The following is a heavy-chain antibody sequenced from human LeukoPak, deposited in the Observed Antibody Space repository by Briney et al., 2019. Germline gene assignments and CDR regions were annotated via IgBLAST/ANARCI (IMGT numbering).Heavy chain of an antibody. CDR1: GFTFSSYA. D-gene: IGHD4-17*01. J-gene: IGHJ4*02. CDR2: ISGSGGST. V-gene: IGHV3-23*01. CDR3: AKERQSGDYFTSDS. Sequence: GGSLRLSCAASGFTFSSYAMSWVRQAPGKGLEWVSAISGSGGSTYYPGSVKGRFTTSRDSSKNTLYLQMNSLRIEDTAIYFCAKERQSGDYFTSDSWGQGTLVTVSS.